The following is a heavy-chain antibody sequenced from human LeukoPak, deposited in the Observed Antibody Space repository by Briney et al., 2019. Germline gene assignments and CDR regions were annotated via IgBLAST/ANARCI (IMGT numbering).Heavy chain of an antibody. CDR1: GGTFSSYA. V-gene: IGHV1-69*13. J-gene: IGHJ6*02. D-gene: IGHD7-27*01. Sequence: ASVKVSCKASGGTFSSYAISWVRQAPGQGLEWMGGTIPIFGTANYAQKFQGRVTITADESTSTAYMELSSLRSEDTAVYYCARMPPNWESYYYGMDVWGQGTTVTVSS. CDR3: ARMPPNWESYYYGMDV. CDR2: TIPIFGTA.